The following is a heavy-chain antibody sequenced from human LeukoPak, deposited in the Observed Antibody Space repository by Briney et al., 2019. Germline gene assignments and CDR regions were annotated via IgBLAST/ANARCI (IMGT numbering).Heavy chain of an antibody. V-gene: IGHV1-69*01. CDR3: AREAYDWAAAAKGFDY. CDR2: IIPIFGTA. Sequence: SVKVSCKASGGTFSSYAISWVRQAPGQGLEWMGGIIPIFGTANYAQKFQGRVTITADESTSTAYMELSSLRSEDTAVYYCAREAYDWAAAAKGFDYWGQGTLVTVSS. CDR1: GGTFSSYA. J-gene: IGHJ4*02. D-gene: IGHD6-13*01.